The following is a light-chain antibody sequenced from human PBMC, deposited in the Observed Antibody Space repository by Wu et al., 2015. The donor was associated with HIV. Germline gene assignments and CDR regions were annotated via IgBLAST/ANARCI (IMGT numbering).Light chain of an antibody. CDR3: QQYNSA. V-gene: IGKV3-20*01. CDR1: QSVANNY. J-gene: IGKJ5*01. Sequence: EIVLTQSPDILSLSPGDRATLSCRASQSVANNYLAWYQQKPGQTPRLLIYGASTRATGIPDRFSGSGSGTDFALIINRLQPEDFAVYYCQQYNSAFGQGXDWRL. CDR2: GAS.